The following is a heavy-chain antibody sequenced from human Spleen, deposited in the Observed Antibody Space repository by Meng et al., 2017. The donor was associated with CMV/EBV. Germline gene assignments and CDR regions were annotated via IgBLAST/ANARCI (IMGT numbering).Heavy chain of an antibody. D-gene: IGHD6-13*01. Sequence: SETLSLTCAVYSGSCSGYCWSWIRQTPEKGLEWIGEINHSGSTTYNASLKSRVTISVDIPKNQFSLRLRSVTAADTAVYYCARGDGEWKFGKGIASGAHHLYYGMDVWGQGTTVTVSS. V-gene: IGHV4-34*01. CDR1: SGSCSGYC. CDR3: ARGDGEWKFGKGIASGAHHLYYGMDV. CDR2: INHSGST. J-gene: IGHJ6*02.